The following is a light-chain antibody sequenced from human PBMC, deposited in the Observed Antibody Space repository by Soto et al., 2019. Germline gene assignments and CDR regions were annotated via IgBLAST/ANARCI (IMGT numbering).Light chain of an antibody. J-gene: IGKJ1*01. CDR3: QQYGSSGT. CDR2: DAS. V-gene: IGKV3-20*01. CDR1: QSVSSY. Sequence: EIVLTQSPGTLSLSPGERATLSCRASQSVSSYLAWYQQKPGQAPRLLIYDASNRANGIPDRFSGSGSGTDFTLTISRLEPEDFAVYYCQQYGSSGTFGQGTKVDIK.